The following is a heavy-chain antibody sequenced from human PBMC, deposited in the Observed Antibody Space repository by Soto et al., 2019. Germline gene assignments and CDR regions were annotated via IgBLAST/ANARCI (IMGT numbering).Heavy chain of an antibody. J-gene: IGHJ4*02. CDR3: VRGRVMITFGVVIVIDY. CDR1: GYTFTSYD. D-gene: IGHD3-16*02. CDR2: INPNTGYT. Sequence: ASVKVSCKASGYTFTSYDINWVRLATGQGLEWMGWINPNTGYTDYAQKFQDRVTMTGNTSITTAYMELSSLRSEDTAVYYCVRGRVMITFGVVIVIDYWGQGSPVTVSS. V-gene: IGHV1-8*01.